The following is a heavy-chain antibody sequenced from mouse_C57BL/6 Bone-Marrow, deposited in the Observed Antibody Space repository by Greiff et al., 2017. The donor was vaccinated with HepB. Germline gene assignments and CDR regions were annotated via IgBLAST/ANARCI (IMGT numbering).Heavy chain of an antibody. CDR1: GFTFSSYG. CDR3: AREGYYYGRPDYFDY. Sequence: EVKLVESGGDLVKPGGSLKLSCAASGFTFSSYGMSWVRQTPDKRLEWVATISSGGSYTYYPDSVKGRFTISRDNAKNTLYLQMSSLKSEDTAMYYCAREGYYYGRPDYFDYWGQGTTLTVSS. CDR2: ISSGGSYT. V-gene: IGHV5-6*01. D-gene: IGHD1-1*01. J-gene: IGHJ2*01.